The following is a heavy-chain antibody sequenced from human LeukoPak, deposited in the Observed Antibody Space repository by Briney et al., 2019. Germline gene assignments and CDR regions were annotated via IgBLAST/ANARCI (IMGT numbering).Heavy chain of an antibody. CDR3: ARDGSATYGFWSGSYPEWADYYYFYMDV. CDR2: ISAYNGNT. D-gene: IGHD3-3*01. V-gene: IGHV1-18*01. J-gene: IGHJ6*03. Sequence: ASVKVSCKASGYTFTSYGISWVRQAPGQGLEWMGWISAYNGNTNYAQKFQGRVTMTTDTSTSTAYMELRSLRSDDTAVYYCARDGSATYGFWSGSYPEWADYYYFYMDVWGKGTTVTVSS. CDR1: GYTFTSYG.